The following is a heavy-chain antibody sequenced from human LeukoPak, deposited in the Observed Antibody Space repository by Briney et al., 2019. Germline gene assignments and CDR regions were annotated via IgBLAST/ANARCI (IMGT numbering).Heavy chain of an antibody. CDR3: AKDPQKWESYFDY. J-gene: IGHJ4*02. D-gene: IGHD1-26*01. V-gene: IGHV3-30*02. CDR1: GFTFSTYG. Sequence: GGSLRLSRAASGFTFSTYGMHWARQAPGKGLEWVAFIRYDGSNKYYADSVKGRFTISRDNSKNTPYLQMNSLRAEDTAVYYCAKDPQKWESYFDYWGQGTLVTVSS. CDR2: IRYDGSNK.